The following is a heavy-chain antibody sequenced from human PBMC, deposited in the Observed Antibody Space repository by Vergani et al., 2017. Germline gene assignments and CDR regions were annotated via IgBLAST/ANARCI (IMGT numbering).Heavy chain of an antibody. Sequence: QVQLVQSGAEVKKPGASVKVSCKASGYTFTDYFMHWVRQAPGQGLDWMGWINPNSGGTNYAQKFQGRVTMTRDTSISTAYMELSNLRSDDTAVYYCARVGTSSIRDYFDYWGQGTLVTVSS. CDR3: ARVGTSSIRDYFDY. D-gene: IGHD2-2*01. CDR2: INPNSGGT. CDR1: GYTFTDYF. J-gene: IGHJ4*02. V-gene: IGHV1-2*02.